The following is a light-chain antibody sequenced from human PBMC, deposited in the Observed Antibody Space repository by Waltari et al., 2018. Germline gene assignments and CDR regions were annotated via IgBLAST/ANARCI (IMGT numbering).Light chain of an antibody. V-gene: IGKV3-11*01. CDR1: ESVRSY. CDR2: DTS. Sequence: EVVLTQSPVTLSLSPGEGGSLSCRASESVRSYLAWYQQKPGQGLRLLIYDTSNRATGTPARFSGSGSGTDFTLTISGLEPGDVAVYYCQQRSVWPYTFGGGTKVEIK. CDR3: QQRSVWPYT. J-gene: IGKJ4*01.